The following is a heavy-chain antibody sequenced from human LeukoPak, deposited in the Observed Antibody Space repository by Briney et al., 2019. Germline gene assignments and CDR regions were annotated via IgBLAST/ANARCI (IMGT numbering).Heavy chain of an antibody. CDR3: ARGGGLDV. CDR1: GFTFSSYC. CDR2: INHSGNVN. D-gene: IGHD3-16*01. J-gene: IGHJ6*02. Sequence: GGSVRLSCAASGFTFSSYCMNWARQAPGKGLEWVASINHSGNVNYYVDSVKGRFTISRDNAKNSLYLQMSNLRVEDTAVYFCARGGGLDVWGQGATVTVSS. V-gene: IGHV3-7*03.